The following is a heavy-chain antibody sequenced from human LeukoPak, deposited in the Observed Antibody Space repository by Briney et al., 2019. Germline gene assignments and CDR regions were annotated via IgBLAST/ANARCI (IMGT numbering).Heavy chain of an antibody. D-gene: IGHD3-10*01. J-gene: IGHJ4*02. CDR3: ARGGARNFDY. Sequence: PGGSLRLSCAASGXTFSSYWMTWVRQAPGKGLEWVASIKYDGSEKNYVDSVKGRFTISRDNAKNSLYLQMNSLRAEDTAVYYCARGGARNFDYWGQGTLVIVSS. V-gene: IGHV3-7*05. CDR1: GXTFSSYW. CDR2: IKYDGSEK.